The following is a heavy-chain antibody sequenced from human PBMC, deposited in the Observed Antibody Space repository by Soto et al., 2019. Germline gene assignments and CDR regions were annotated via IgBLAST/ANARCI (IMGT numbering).Heavy chain of an antibody. Sequence: SETLSLTCAVYGGSFSGYYWSWIRQPPGKGLEWIGEINHSGSTNYNPSLKSRVAISVDTSKNQFSLKLSSVTAADTAVYYCARVCYYGSGSYYSKRYYYYYGMDVWGQGTTVTVSS. D-gene: IGHD3-10*01. CDR3: ARVCYYGSGSYYSKRYYYYYGMDV. J-gene: IGHJ6*02. V-gene: IGHV4-34*01. CDR2: INHSGST. CDR1: GGSFSGYY.